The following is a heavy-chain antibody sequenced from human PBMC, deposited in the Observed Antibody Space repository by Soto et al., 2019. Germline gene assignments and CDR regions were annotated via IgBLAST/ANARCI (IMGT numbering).Heavy chain of an antibody. J-gene: IGHJ4*02. Sequence: GGSLRLSCAASGFTFSSYSMNWVRQAPGKGLEWVSSISSSGSYIYYADSVKGRFTISRDNAKNSLYLQMNSLRAEDTAVYYCTFLRFLSAPVHDYWGQGSLVTVSS. CDR1: GFTFSSYS. CDR3: TFLRFLSAPVHDY. CDR2: ISSSGSYI. V-gene: IGHV3-21*01. D-gene: IGHD3-3*01.